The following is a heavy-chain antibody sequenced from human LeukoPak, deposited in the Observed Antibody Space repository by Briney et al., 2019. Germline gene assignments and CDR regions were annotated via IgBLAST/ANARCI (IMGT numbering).Heavy chain of an antibody. CDR3: ARLGDSSGYYYRGIDY. Sequence: SETLSLTCTVSGGSIISSSYYWSWIRQPPGKGLEWIGYIYYSGSTNYNPSLKSRVTISVDTSKNQFSLKLSSVTAADTAVYYCARLGDSSGYYYRGIDYWGQGTLVTVSS. D-gene: IGHD3-22*01. CDR2: IYYSGST. V-gene: IGHV4-61*01. J-gene: IGHJ4*02. CDR1: GGSIISSSYY.